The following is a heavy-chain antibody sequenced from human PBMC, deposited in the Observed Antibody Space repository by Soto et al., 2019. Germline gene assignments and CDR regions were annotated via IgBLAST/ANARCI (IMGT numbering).Heavy chain of an antibody. CDR2: INHSGST. CDR1: GGSFSGYY. Sequence: QVQLQQWGAGLLKPSETLSLTCAVYGGSFSGYYWSWIRQPPGKGLEWIGEINHSGSTNYNPSLKSRVTISVDTSKKQFSLKLSSVTAADTAVYYCAREGRRWTDRRGAFDIWGQGTMVTVSS. V-gene: IGHV4-34*01. J-gene: IGHJ3*02. D-gene: IGHD2-15*01. CDR3: AREGRRWTDRRGAFDI.